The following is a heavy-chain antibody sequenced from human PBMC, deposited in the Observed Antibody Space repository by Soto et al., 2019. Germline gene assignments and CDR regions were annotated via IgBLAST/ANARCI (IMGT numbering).Heavy chain of an antibody. J-gene: IGHJ4*02. D-gene: IGHD3-16*01. CDR2: IYYSGST. V-gene: IGHV4-39*07. Sequence: SETLSLTCTVSGGSISSSSYYWGWIRQPPGKGLEWIGSIYYSGSTYYNPSLKSRVTISVDTSKNQFSLKLSSVTAADTAVYYCARVRGLKQILGYFDYRGQGTLGTVSS. CDR1: GGSISSSSYY. CDR3: ARVRGLKQILGYFDY.